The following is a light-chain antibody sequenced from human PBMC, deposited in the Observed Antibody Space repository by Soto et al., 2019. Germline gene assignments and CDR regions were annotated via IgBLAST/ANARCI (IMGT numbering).Light chain of an antibody. J-gene: IGKJ5*01. CDR1: QSVSSSY. CDR2: GAS. Sequence: EIVLTQSPGTLSLSPGERATLSCRASQSVSSSYLAWYHQKPGQVPSLLIYGASSRATGIPDRFSGSGSGTYFTLTISILEPEDFAVYYCQQYGSSPITFGQGTRLEMK. CDR3: QQYGSSPIT. V-gene: IGKV3-20*01.